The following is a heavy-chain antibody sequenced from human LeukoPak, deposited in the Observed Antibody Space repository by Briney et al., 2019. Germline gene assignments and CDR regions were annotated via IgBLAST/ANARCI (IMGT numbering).Heavy chain of an antibody. CDR1: GFIFSNYP. CDR3: ARQQTYGIVRDTAFDI. D-gene: IGHD2-21*01. J-gene: IGHJ3*02. V-gene: IGHV3-30-3*01. Sequence: GGSLRLSCAVAGFIFSNYPMHWVRQAPGKGLEWVAAISYDGSNKYYADSVKGRFTISRDNSKNTLYVQINSLRAEDTAVYYCARQQTYGIVRDTAFDIWGQGTKVTISS. CDR2: ISYDGSNK.